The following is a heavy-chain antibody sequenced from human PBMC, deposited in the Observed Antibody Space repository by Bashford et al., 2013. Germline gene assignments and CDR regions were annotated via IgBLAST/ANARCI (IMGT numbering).Heavy chain of an antibody. CDR3: ARDNDDSSGYYFDY. J-gene: IGHJ4*02. Sequence: WIRQPPGKGLEWIGYIYYSGSTNYNPSLKSRVTISVDTSKNQFSLKLSSVTAADTAVYYCARDNDDSSGYYFDYVGPGNPGHRLL. CDR2: IYYSGST. D-gene: IGHD3-22*01. V-gene: IGHV4-59*01.